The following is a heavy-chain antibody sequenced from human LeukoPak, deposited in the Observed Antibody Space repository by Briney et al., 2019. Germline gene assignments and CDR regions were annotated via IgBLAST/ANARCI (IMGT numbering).Heavy chain of an antibody. D-gene: IGHD2-2*01. CDR3: ARIPYQLVFKSGYFDY. CDR2: INHSGST. V-gene: IGHV4-34*01. CDR1: GGSFSSYY. J-gene: IGHJ4*02. Sequence: SETLSLTCAVYGGSFSSYYWSWIRQPPGKGLEWIGEINHSGSTNYTPSLKRRVTISVDTSKHQFSLKLSSVTAADTAVYYCARIPYQLVFKSGYFDYGGQGTLVTVPS.